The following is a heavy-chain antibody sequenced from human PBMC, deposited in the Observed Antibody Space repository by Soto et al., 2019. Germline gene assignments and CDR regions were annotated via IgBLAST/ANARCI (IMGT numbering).Heavy chain of an antibody. CDR2: FYYTGGT. CDR3: ASPRQGNYDFLSGYYALDY. D-gene: IGHD3-3*01. Sequence: SETLSLTCTVSGASISSSRSYWGWVRQPPGTGLEWIVSFYYTGGTYSTYYNPSLKSRVTISVDTSKSQFSLNLRSVTAADTAVYYCASPRQGNYDFLSGYYALDYWGQGTLVTVSS. V-gene: IGHV4-39*01. J-gene: IGHJ4*02. CDR1: GASISSSRSY.